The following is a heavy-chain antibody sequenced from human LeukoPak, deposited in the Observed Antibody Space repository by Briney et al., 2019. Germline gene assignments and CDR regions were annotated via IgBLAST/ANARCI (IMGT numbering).Heavy chain of an antibody. CDR2: IGSDSSYI. Sequence: GGSLRLSCAASGFTFSSYSMNWVRQAPGKGLEWVSSIGSDSSYIYYADSVKGRFTISRDNAKNSLYLQMNSLRAEDTALYYCAKDIGKAGFNWFDPWGQGTLVTVSS. D-gene: IGHD6-19*01. J-gene: IGHJ5*02. V-gene: IGHV3-21*04. CDR1: GFTFSSYS. CDR3: AKDIGKAGFNWFDP.